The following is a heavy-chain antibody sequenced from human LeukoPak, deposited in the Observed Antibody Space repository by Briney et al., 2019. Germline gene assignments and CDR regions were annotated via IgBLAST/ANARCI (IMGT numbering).Heavy chain of an antibody. CDR1: GGSFSGYY. D-gene: IGHD5-24*01. V-gene: IGHV4-34*01. CDR2: INHSGST. J-gene: IGHJ6*02. CDR3: ARHSGGWPQDYYYYGMDV. Sequence: PSETLSLTCAVYGGSFSGYYWSWIRQPPGKGLEWIGEINHSGSTNYNPSLKSRVTISVDTSKNQFSLKLNSVTAADTAVYYCARHSGGWPQDYYYYGMDVWGQGTTVTVSS.